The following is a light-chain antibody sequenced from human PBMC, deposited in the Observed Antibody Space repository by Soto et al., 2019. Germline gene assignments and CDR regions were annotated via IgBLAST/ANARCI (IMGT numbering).Light chain of an antibody. CDR3: QQYDNWPWT. CDR2: GSS. J-gene: IGKJ1*01. V-gene: IGKV3-15*01. CDR1: QSVSSN. Sequence: ETVMTQSPATLSVSPGERATLSCRASQSVSSNLAWYQQKPGQAPRLLIYGSSTRATGLPARFSGSGSRTDFTFTISSLQSEDFAVYYCQQYDNWPWTFGQGTKVDIK.